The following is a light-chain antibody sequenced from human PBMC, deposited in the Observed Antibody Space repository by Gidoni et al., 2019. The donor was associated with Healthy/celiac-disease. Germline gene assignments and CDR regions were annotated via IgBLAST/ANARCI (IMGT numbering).Light chain of an antibody. CDR2: KAS. CDR3: QQYNSYSWT. Sequence: DIQMTQSPSTLSASVGDRVTVTCRASQSISSWLAWYQQKPGKAPKLLIYKASSVESGVPSRFSGSGSGTEFTLTISSLQPDDFATYYCQQYNSYSWTFGQGTKVEIK. CDR1: QSISSW. J-gene: IGKJ1*01. V-gene: IGKV1-5*03.